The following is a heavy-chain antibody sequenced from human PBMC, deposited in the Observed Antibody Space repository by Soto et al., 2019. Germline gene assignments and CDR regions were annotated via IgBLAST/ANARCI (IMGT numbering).Heavy chain of an antibody. Sequence: GGSLRLSCAASGFTFSSYAMSWVRQAPGKGLEWVSAISGSGGSTYYADSVKGRFTISRDNSKNTLYLQMNSLRAEDTAVYYCAKSFAVTIFGVVRAFDIWGQGTMVTVSS. CDR3: AKSFAVTIFGVVRAFDI. CDR2: ISGSGGST. V-gene: IGHV3-23*01. J-gene: IGHJ3*02. D-gene: IGHD3-3*01. CDR1: GFTFSSYA.